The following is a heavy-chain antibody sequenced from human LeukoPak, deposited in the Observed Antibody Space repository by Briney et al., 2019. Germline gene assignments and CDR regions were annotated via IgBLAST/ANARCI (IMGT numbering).Heavy chain of an antibody. J-gene: IGHJ4*02. V-gene: IGHV3-23*01. CDR1: GVTFSSYA. CDR2: ISGSGGST. CDR3: AKDHFADYGDYVGFFGY. Sequence: GASLRLSCAASGVTFSSYAMSWVRQAPGKGLEWVSAISGSGGSTYYADSVKGRFTISRDNSKNTLYLQMNSLRAEDTAVYYCAKDHFADYGDYVGFFGYWGQGTLVTVSS. D-gene: IGHD4-17*01.